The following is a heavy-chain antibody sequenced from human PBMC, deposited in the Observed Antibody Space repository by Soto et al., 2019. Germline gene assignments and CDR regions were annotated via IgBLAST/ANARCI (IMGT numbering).Heavy chain of an antibody. J-gene: IGHJ4*02. Sequence: SETLSLTCAVYGGSFSGYSWTWIRQPPGTGLEWIGEINHTGSTNYNPSLKSRVTISVDTSKNQFSLKLTSVTAADTAVYYCARDKITGLFDYWGKGTLVTVSS. CDR3: ARDKITGLFDY. D-gene: IGHD2-8*02. V-gene: IGHV4-34*01. CDR2: INHTGST. CDR1: GGSFSGYS.